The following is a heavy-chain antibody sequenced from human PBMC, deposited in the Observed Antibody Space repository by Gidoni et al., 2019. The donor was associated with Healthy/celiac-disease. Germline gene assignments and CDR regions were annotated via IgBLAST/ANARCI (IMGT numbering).Heavy chain of an antibody. J-gene: IGHJ6*02. V-gene: IGHV3-13*01. D-gene: IGHD1-26*01. CDR2: SGTAGDT. Sequence: EVQLVESGGGLVQPGGSLRLSCAASGLTFSSSDMHWVRQATGKGLEWVSASGTAGDTYYPGSVKGRFTISRENAKNSLYLQMTSLRAGDTAVYYCACSGSSGGMDVWGQGTTVTVSS. CDR3: ACSGSSGGMDV. CDR1: GLTFSSSD.